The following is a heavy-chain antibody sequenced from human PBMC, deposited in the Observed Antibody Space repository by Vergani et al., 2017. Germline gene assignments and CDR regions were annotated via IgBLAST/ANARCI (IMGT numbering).Heavy chain of an antibody. CDR3: ARLYSSGYYYYYDGMDV. CDR2: IYYSGST. D-gene: IGHD3-22*01. Sequence: QVQLQESGPGLVKPSETLSLTCTVSGGSISSYYWGWIRQPPGKGLEWIGYIYYSGSTNYNPSLKSRVTISVDTSKNQFSLKLSSVTAADTAVYYCARLYSSGYYYYYDGMDVWGQGP. J-gene: IGHJ6*02. V-gene: IGHV4-59*08. CDR1: GGSISSYY.